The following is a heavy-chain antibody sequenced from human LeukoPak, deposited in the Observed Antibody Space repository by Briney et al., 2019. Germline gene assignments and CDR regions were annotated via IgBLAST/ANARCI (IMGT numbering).Heavy chain of an antibody. J-gene: IGHJ6*03. CDR1: GGSFSGYY. D-gene: IGHD3-3*01. V-gene: IGHV4-34*01. CDR2: INHSGST. Sequence: SETLSLTCAVYGGSFSGYYWSWIRQPPGKGLEWIGEINHSGSTNYNPSLKSRVTISVDTSKNQFSLKLSSVTAADTAVYYCARVTIFGVVVYHYYMDVWGKGTTVTVSS. CDR3: ARVTIFGVVVYHYYMDV.